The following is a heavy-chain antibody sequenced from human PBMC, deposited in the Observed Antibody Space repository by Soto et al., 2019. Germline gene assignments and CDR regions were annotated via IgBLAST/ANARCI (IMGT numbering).Heavy chain of an antibody. CDR2: IKRKADGSTT. D-gene: IGHD3-16*01. V-gene: IGHV3-15*01. Sequence: EVQLVESGGGLVKPGGSLRLSCAASGITLSNAWMTWVRQAPGKGLEWVGCIKRKADGSTTEYGSHVKDRFIITRDESKNTLELHMQSLKTEDTAVYYCATPRPGSDGYGYWGQGTLVTVSS. J-gene: IGHJ4*02. CDR3: ATPRPGSDGYGY. CDR1: GITLSNAW.